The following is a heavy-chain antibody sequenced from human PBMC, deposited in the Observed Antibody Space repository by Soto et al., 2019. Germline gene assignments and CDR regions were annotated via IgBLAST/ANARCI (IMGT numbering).Heavy chain of an antibody. D-gene: IGHD3-10*01. V-gene: IGHV4-31*03. J-gene: IGHJ4*02. Sequence: SETLSLTCTVSGGSISSGIYYWAWIRQFPGKGLEWIGYVYYTGTTHYNPSLERRVTISVDTSKSQFSLKLRSVTAADTAVYYCARDCFGESSGMDVWGQGALVTVSS. CDR1: GGSISSGIYY. CDR2: VYYTGTT. CDR3: ARDCFGESSGMDV.